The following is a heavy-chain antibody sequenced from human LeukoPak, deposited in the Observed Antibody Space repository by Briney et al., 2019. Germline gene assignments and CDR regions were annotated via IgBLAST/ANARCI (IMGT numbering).Heavy chain of an antibody. D-gene: IGHD1-26*01. Sequence: ASVKVSCKASRYTFTGYYMHWVRQAPGQGLEWMGWINPNSGGTNYAQKFQGWVTMTRDTSISTAYMELSRLRSDDTAVYYCARGGRELPNLGDFDYWGQGTLVTVSS. J-gene: IGHJ4*02. CDR3: ARGGRELPNLGDFDY. CDR2: INPNSGGT. CDR1: RYTFTGYY. V-gene: IGHV1-2*04.